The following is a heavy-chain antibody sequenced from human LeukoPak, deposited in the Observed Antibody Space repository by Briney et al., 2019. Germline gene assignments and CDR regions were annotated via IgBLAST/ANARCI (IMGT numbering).Heavy chain of an antibody. J-gene: IGHJ4*02. CDR1: GFTFSSYG. CDR3: AKAYDILTGWTPFGY. V-gene: IGHV3-30*02. Sequence: GGSLRLSCAASGFTFSSYGMHWVRQAPGKGLEWVAFIRYDGSNKYYADSVKGRFTISRDNSKNTLYLQMNSLRAEDTAVYYCAKAYDILTGWTPFGYWGQGTLVTVSS. D-gene: IGHD3-9*01. CDR2: IRYDGSNK.